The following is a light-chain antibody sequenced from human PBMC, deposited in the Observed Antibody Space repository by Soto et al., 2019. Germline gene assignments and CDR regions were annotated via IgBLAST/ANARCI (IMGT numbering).Light chain of an antibody. V-gene: IGLV2-8*01. CDR1: SSYVCGYNY. J-gene: IGLJ1*01. CDR2: EVN. CDR3: NSYAGSNNYV. Sequence: QSVLTQPPSAAGSPGQSVTISCTGTSSYVCGYNYVSCYQQHPVKAPKLMIYEVNKRPSGVPDRFSGSKSGNTASLTVSGLQDEDEADYYCNSYAGSNNYVFGTGTKVTVL.